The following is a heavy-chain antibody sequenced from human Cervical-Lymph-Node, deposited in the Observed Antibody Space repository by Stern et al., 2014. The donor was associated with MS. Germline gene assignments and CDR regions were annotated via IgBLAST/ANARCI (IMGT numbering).Heavy chain of an antibody. CDR1: GFTFNNHA. V-gene: IGHV3-21*06. J-gene: IGHJ6*02. CDR3: ARINSKILYGMDV. CDR2: ISTRSTNL. Sequence: EVQLVESGGGLVKPGGSLRLSCAASGFTFNNHAMNWVRHAPGKGLEWVSSISTRSTNLYYADSVRGRFTISRDNAQNFMYLQMNSLTIEDTAVYYCARINSKILYGMDVWGPGTTVTVSS.